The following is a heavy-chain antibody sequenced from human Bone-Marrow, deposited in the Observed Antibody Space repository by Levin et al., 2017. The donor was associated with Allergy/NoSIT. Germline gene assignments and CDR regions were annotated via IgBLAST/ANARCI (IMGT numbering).Heavy chain of an antibody. Sequence: PGESLKISCAVSGFTLSNYGMHWVRQAPGKGLEWVAVISFDGTNKNYADSVKGRFTISRDTSEDTVYLQMNSLRAEDTAMYHCAKSGYFDWFRFDYWGQGTLVTVSS. J-gene: IGHJ4*02. D-gene: IGHD3-9*01. V-gene: IGHV3-30*18. CDR1: GFTLSNYG. CDR3: AKSGYFDWFRFDY. CDR2: ISFDGTNK.